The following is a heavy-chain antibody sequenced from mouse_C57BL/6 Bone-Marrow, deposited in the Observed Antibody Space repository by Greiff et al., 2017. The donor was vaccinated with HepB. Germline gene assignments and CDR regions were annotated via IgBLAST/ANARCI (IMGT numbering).Heavy chain of an antibody. CDR1: GFTFSDYY. J-gene: IGHJ2*01. V-gene: IGHV5-16*01. D-gene: IGHD1-1*01. CDR2: INYDGSST. Sequence: EVQRVESEGGLVQPGSSMKLSCTASGFTFSDYYMAWVRQVPEKGLEWVANINYDGSSTYYLDSLKSRFIISRDNAKNILYLQMSSLKSEDTATYYCARGSPLYYYGLFDYWGQGTTLTVSS. CDR3: ARGSPLYYYGLFDY.